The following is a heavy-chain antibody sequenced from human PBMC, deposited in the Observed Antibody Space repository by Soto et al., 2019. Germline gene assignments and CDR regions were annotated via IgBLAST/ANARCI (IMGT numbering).Heavy chain of an antibody. CDR3: ARRRGGVRGVSPYYYGMDV. J-gene: IGHJ6*02. V-gene: IGHV5-51*01. D-gene: IGHD3-10*01. Sequence: GESLKISCKGSGYSFTSYWIGWVRQMPGKGLEWMGIIYPGDSDTRYSPSFQGQVTISADKSISTAYLQWSSLKASDTAMYYCARRRGGVRGVSPYYYGMDVWGQGTTVTVSS. CDR2: IYPGDSDT. CDR1: GYSFTSYW.